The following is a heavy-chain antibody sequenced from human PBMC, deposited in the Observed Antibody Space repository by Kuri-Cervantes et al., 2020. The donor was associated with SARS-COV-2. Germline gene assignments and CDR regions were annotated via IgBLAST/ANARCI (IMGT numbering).Heavy chain of an antibody. V-gene: IGHV1-8*02. CDR3: ARGGLIGYYDSSGYSVDY. J-gene: IGHJ4*02. CDR2: MNPNSGNT. D-gene: IGHD3-22*01. Sequence: ASVKVSCKASGYTFTSYDINWARQATGQGLEWMGWMNPNSGNTGYAQKFQGRVTMTRNTSISTAYMELSSLRSEDTAVYYCARGGLIGYYDSSGYSVDYWGQGTLVTVSS. CDR1: GYTFTSYD.